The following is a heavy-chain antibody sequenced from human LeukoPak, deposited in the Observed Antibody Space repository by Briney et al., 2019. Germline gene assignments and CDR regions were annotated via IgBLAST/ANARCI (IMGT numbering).Heavy chain of an antibody. CDR1: GGTFSSYA. J-gene: IGHJ4*02. D-gene: IGHD2-15*01. CDR2: IIPILGIA. Sequence: SVKVSCKASGGTFSSYAISWVRQAPGQGLEWMGRIIPILGIANYAQKFQGRVTITADKSTSTAYMELSSLRSEDTAVYYCAREHVVAARGFDYWGQGTLVTVSS. V-gene: IGHV1-69*04. CDR3: AREHVVAARGFDY.